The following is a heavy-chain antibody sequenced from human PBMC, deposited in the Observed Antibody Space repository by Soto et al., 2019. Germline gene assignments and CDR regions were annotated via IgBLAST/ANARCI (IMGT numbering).Heavy chain of an antibody. Sequence: ASVKVSCKASGYTFTNFGISWVRQAPGQGLEWMGWISAYNGNTNYAQKFQGRATITRDTSASTAYTELSSLRSEDTAVYYCARGGPPIDYWGQGTLVTVSS. D-gene: IGHD3-10*01. CDR1: GYTFTNFG. CDR3: ARGGPPIDY. V-gene: IGHV1-18*01. CDR2: ISAYNGNT. J-gene: IGHJ4*02.